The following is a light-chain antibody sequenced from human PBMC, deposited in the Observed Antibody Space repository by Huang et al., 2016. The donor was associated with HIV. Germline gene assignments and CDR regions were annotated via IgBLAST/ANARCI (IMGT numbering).Light chain of an antibody. CDR1: QSIRSY. CDR2: AAS. CDR3: QQSYNMPRT. Sequence: DIQMTQSPSSLSASVGDRVTITCRASQSIRSYLNWYQQKPGKAPKLLIYAASSLQSGVPSRFSGSGSGTDFTLSISSLQPEDFATYYCQQSYNMPRTFCQGTKLEIK. V-gene: IGKV1-39*01. J-gene: IGKJ2*01.